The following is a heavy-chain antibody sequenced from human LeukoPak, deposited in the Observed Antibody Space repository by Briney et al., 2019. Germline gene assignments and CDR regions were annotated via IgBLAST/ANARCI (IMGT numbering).Heavy chain of an antibody. CDR2: ISSNGGST. V-gene: IGHV3-64D*06. J-gene: IGHJ5*02. Sequence: GGSLRLSCSASGFPFSSYAMHWVRQAPGKGLQYVSAISSNGGSTYYADSVKGRFTISRDNSKNTLYLQMSSLRAEDTAVYYCVKDSEVVPAMANWFDPWGQGTLVTVSP. CDR1: GFPFSSYA. D-gene: IGHD2-2*01. CDR3: VKDSEVVPAMANWFDP.